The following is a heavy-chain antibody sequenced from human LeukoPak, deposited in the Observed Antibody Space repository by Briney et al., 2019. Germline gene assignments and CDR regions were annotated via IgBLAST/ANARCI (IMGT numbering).Heavy chain of an antibody. Sequence: PGGSERLFCAASGFTFSTYWVSWVRQAPGKGLEWVANIKKDGTEKYYVDSVKGRFTISRDNAKNSLYLQMNSLRAEDTAVYYCTRDVGAAGYWGQGTLVTVSS. V-gene: IGHV3-7*05. D-gene: IGHD6-13*01. J-gene: IGHJ4*02. CDR2: IKKDGTEK. CDR1: GFTFSTYW. CDR3: TRDVGAAGY.